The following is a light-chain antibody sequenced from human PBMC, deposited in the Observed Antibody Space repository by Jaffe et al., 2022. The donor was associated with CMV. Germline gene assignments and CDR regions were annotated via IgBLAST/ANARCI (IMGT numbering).Light chain of an antibody. CDR2: GAS. J-gene: IGKJ4*01. Sequence: DIQMTQSPSSLSASVGDRVTITCRASQGITNSLAWYQQKPGKAPKLLLSGASRLESGVPSRFSGSGSGTDYTLTISILQPEDFATYYCQQYYSVPLTFGGGTKVEIK. CDR1: QGITNS. CDR3: QQYYSVPLT. V-gene: IGKV1-NL1*01.